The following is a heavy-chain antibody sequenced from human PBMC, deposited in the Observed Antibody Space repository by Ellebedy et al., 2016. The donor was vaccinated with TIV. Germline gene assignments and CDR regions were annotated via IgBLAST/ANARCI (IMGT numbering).Heavy chain of an antibody. CDR2: IYQDGSQI. CDR1: GFSFRSYW. J-gene: IGHJ5*02. CDR3: ARRGSYGDYSVQVNSWFDL. Sequence: PGGSLRLSCAASGFSFRSYWMTWVRQAPGKGLEWVANIYQDGSQIYYADSVKGRFTISRDNAKNSMFLQMNSLRAEDTAMYYCARRGSYGDYSVQVNSWFDLWGQGTLVTVS. V-gene: IGHV3-7*01. D-gene: IGHD4-17*01.